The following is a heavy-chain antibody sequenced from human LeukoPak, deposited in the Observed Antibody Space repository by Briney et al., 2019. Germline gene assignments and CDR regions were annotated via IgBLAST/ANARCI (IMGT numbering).Heavy chain of an antibody. Sequence: PSETLSLTCTVSGGSISSGSYYWSWIRQPAGKGLEWIGRIYTSGSTNYNPSLKSRVTMSVDTSQKQFSLKLSSVTAADTAVYYCARDSAWISGWDYYYYMDVWGKGTTVTISS. CDR3: ARDSAWISGWDYYYYMDV. CDR1: GGSISSGSYY. V-gene: IGHV4-61*02. D-gene: IGHD6-19*01. J-gene: IGHJ6*03. CDR2: IYTSGST.